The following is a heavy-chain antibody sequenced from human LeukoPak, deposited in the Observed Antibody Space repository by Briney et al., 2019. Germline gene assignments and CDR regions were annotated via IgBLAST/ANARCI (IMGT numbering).Heavy chain of an antibody. D-gene: IGHD2-8*02. CDR2: ISSTSAYI. J-gene: IGHJ5*01. Sequence: PGGSLRLSCEASTFTFSDYAMTWVRQAPGKGLEWVSSISSTSAYIHYADSVKGRFTISRDNVDNVVYLEMNSLGAEDTATYYCARVAVSGPTGWFDSWGQGTLVIVSS. CDR1: TFTFSDYA. V-gene: IGHV3-21*01. CDR3: ARVAVSGPTGWFDS.